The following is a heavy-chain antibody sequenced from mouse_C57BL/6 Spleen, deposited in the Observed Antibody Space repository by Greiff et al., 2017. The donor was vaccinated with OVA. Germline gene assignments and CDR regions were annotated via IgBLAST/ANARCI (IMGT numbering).Heavy chain of an antibody. J-gene: IGHJ4*01. CDR2: ISNLAYSI. CDR3: AREGPLITTEDMDY. CDR1: GFTFSDYG. D-gene: IGHD2-4*01. Sequence: EVQLVESGGGLVQPGGSLKLSCAASGFTFSDYGMAWVRQAPGKGPEWVAFISNLAYSINYADTVTGRFTFSRENAKNTLYLEMSSLRSEDTAMYYCAREGPLITTEDMDYWGQGTSVTVSS. V-gene: IGHV5-15*01.